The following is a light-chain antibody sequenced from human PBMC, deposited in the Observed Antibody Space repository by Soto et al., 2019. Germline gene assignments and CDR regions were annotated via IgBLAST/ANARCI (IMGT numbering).Light chain of an antibody. CDR2: AAS. CDR1: QDIRKD. J-gene: IGKJ4*01. V-gene: IGKV1-6*01. Sequence: IQMTQSPSSLSASVGDRVTITCRASQDIRKDLSWYQQKPGKAPKLLIYAASSLKSGVPSTFSGSGSGTDFTLTISSLQPEDFATYYCLQDDSYPLTFGGGSKVEIK. CDR3: LQDDSYPLT.